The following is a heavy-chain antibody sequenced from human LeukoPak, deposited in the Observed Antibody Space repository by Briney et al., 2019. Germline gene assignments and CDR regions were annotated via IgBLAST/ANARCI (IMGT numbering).Heavy chain of an antibody. CDR1: GFTFSSYW. J-gene: IGHJ4*02. Sequence: PGGSLRLSCVASGFTFSSYWMHWVRQAPGKGLVWVSRINSGGSSTSYADSVKGRFTISRDNAKNTLYLQMNSLRAEDTAVYYCARGGTSGSLIYWGQGTLVTVSS. D-gene: IGHD1-26*01. CDR2: INSGGSST. CDR3: ARGGTSGSLIY. V-gene: IGHV3-74*01.